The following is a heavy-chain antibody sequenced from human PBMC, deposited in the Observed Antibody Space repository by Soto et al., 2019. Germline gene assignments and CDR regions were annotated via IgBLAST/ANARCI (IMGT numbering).Heavy chain of an antibody. CDR3: ARGFDLQYGMDV. D-gene: IGHD3-10*01. CDR1: GFTLSIYS. V-gene: IGHV3-48*02. J-gene: IGHJ6*02. CDR2: ISGTSNSI. Sequence: EVPLVESGGGLVQRGGSVRLSCAASGFTLSIYSMNWVRQAPRKGLEWVSYISGTSNSIYYADSVKGRFTISRDKAKNSVFLQMNSLRDEDTAVYYCARGFDLQYGMDVWGQGTTVTVSS.